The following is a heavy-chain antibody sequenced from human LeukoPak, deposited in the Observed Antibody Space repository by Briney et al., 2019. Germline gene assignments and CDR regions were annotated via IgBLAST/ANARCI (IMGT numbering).Heavy chain of an antibody. D-gene: IGHD1-14*01. CDR1: GFTFSSYW. V-gene: IGHV3-7*01. CDR2: IKQDGSEK. J-gene: IGHJ5*01. CDR3: ARGWNHQPLPTHLNRFDS. Sequence: GGSLRLSCAASGFTFSSYWMSWVRQAPGKGLEWVANIKQDGSEKYYVDSVKGRFTISRDNAKNSLYLQMNSLSAADTAVYYCARGWNHQPLPTHLNRFDSWGQGTLVTVSS.